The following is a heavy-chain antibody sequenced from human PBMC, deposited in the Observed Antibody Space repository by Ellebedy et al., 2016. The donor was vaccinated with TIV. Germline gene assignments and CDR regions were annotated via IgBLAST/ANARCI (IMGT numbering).Heavy chain of an antibody. CDR2: ISGSSGST. CDR3: AKDLGKMRGGDY. V-gene: IGHV3-23*01. Sequence: GESLKISCAASGFSFSSYAMSLVRQAPGKGLEWVSAISGSSGSTYYADSVKGRFTISRDNSKHTLYLQMNSLRAEDKAVYYCAKDLGKMRGGDYWGQGTLVTVSS. J-gene: IGHJ4*02. D-gene: IGHD3-10*01. CDR1: GFSFSSYA.